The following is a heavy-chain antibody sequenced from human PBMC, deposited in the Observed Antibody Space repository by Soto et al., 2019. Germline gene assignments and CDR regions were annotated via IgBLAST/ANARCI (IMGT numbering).Heavy chain of an antibody. CDR2: IYPGDSDT. J-gene: IGHJ3*02. V-gene: IGHV5-51*01. CDR3: ARRHLVEDAFDI. CDR1: GYSFTSYW. D-gene: IGHD6-6*01. Sequence: GESLKTSCKGAGYSFTSYWIGWVRQIPRKGLVWMGIIYPGDSDTKYSPSFQGQVTISADKSIITAYLQWSSLMASDTAMYYCARRHLVEDAFDIWGQGTMVTVSS.